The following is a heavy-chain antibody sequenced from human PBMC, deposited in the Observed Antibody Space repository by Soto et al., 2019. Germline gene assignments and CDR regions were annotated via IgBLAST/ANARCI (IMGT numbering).Heavy chain of an antibody. V-gene: IGHV3-23*01. D-gene: IGHD1-26*01. Sequence: PGGSLRLSSAASGLTFSSFVMSWVRQAPGKGPEWVSAIVSSGATTYYADSVKGRFTISRDSSKNTLYLQMNSLRVEDTAVYYCAKLYVGSADYWGQGALVTVSS. J-gene: IGHJ4*02. CDR2: IVSSGATT. CDR3: AKLYVGSADY. CDR1: GLTFSSFV.